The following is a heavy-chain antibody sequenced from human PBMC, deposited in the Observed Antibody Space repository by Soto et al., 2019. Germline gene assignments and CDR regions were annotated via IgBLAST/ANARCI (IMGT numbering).Heavy chain of an antibody. CDR1: GGSISSSSYY. J-gene: IGHJ5*02. Sequence: PSETLSLTCTVSGGSISSSSYYWGWICQPPGKGLEWIGSIYYSGSTYYNPSLKSRVTISVDTSKNQFSLKLSSVTAADTAVYYCARRLLLWFGELLIGWFDPWGQGTLVTVS. D-gene: IGHD3-10*01. V-gene: IGHV4-39*01. CDR3: ARRLLLWFGELLIGWFDP. CDR2: IYYSGST.